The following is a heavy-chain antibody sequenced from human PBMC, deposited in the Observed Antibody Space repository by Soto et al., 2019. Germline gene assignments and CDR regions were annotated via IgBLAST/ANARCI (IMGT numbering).Heavy chain of an antibody. J-gene: IGHJ4*02. Sequence: SETLSLTCTVSGGSIISGGYYWSWIRQHPGKGLEWIGYIYYTGSTYYNPSLKSRVTISLDTSKNQFSLNLRSETAADTAVYYCARCVRGYSGYDPPDYWGQGTLVTVSS. V-gene: IGHV4-31*03. CDR1: GGSIISGGYY. D-gene: IGHD5-12*01. CDR2: IYYTGST. CDR3: ARCVRGYSGYDPPDY.